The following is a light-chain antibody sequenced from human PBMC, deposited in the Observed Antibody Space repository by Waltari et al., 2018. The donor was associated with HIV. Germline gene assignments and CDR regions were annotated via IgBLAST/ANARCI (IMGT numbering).Light chain of an antibody. Sequence: DIVMTQSQDSLPVSLGERATINCTSSRTILYSSDNRNYLAWYQQKPRQPPKLLISWASTRESGVPDRFSGSGSGTDFTLTITRLQAEDVALYHCQQYFRIPPTFGGGTKVEIK. J-gene: IGKJ4*01. CDR2: WAS. V-gene: IGKV4-1*01. CDR3: QQYFRIPPT. CDR1: RTILYSSDNRNY.